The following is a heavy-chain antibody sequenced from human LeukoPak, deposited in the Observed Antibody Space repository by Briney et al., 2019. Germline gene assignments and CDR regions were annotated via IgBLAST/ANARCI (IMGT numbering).Heavy chain of an antibody. CDR3: ARDPGGSYNDAFDI. V-gene: IGHV1-2*02. D-gene: IGHD1-26*01. CDR2: INPNSGGT. Sequence: ASVKVSCKASGYTFTGYYMHWVRQAPGQGLEWMGWINPNSGGTNYAQKFQGRVTMTRDTSISTAYMELSRLRSDDTAVYYCARDPGGSYNDAFDIWGQGTMVAVS. CDR1: GYTFTGYY. J-gene: IGHJ3*02.